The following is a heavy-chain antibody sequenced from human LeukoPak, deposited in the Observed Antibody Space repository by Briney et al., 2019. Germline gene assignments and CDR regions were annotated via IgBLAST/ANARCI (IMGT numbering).Heavy chain of an antibody. D-gene: IGHD3-22*01. Sequence: GGSLRLSCAASGFTFSSYSMNWVRRAPGKGLEWVSSISSSSSYIYYADSVKGRFTISRDNAKNSLYLQMNSLRAEDTAVYYCARDEVDYDSSGYSVDYWGQGTLVTVSS. J-gene: IGHJ4*02. V-gene: IGHV3-21*01. CDR1: GFTFSSYS. CDR3: ARDEVDYDSSGYSVDY. CDR2: ISSSSSYI.